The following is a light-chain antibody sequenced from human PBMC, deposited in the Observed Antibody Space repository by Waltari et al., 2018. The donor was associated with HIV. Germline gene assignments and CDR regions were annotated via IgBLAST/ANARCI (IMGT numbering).Light chain of an antibody. J-gene: IGKJ4*01. CDR3: QQLKTYPVT. Sequence: IQLTQSPSFLSASVGDRVRITCRATQAVGSYLSWYQKKPGKAPNLLLYAVSVLQSGVPSRFSGSGSGTEFTLTISGLQPEDLATYYCQQLKTYPVTFGRGTKVDSK. CDR1: QAVGSY. V-gene: IGKV1-9*01. CDR2: AVS.